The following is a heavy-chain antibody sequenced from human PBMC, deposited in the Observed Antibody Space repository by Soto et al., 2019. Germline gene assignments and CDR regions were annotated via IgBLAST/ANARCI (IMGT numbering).Heavy chain of an antibody. CDR1: GFIFTTYA. V-gene: IGHV3-23*01. J-gene: IGHJ4*02. CDR3: AKCSAGGTYYFDH. CDR2: ISATGDTT. Sequence: GGSLRLSCAASGFIFTTYAMNWVRQAPGKGLEWVSSISATGDTTYYADSVKGRFNISRDNSRNTLYLQMSSLRDEDTAVYHCAKCSAGGTYYFDHWGQGIMVTVSS. D-gene: IGHD3-16*01.